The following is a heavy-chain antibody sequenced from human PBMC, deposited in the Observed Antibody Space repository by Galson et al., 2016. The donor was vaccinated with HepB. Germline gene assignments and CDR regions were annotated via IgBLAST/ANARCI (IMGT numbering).Heavy chain of an antibody. J-gene: IGHJ3*02. D-gene: IGHD1-26*01. V-gene: IGHV3-74*01. Sequence: SLRLSCAASGFTFNDYWMHWVRQAPGRGLDWVSRINNDGSSSTYADSVKGRFTISRDNAKNTLYLQMNSLRAEDTTVYYCGRDMYGSYFAFDIWGQGTMVTVSS. CDR1: GFTFNDYW. CDR3: GRDMYGSYFAFDI. CDR2: INNDGSSS.